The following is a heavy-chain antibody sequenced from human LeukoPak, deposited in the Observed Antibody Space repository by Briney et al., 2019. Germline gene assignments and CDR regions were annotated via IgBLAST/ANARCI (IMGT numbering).Heavy chain of an antibody. V-gene: IGHV4-31*03. D-gene: IGHD4-17*01. CDR1: GGSISSGGYY. J-gene: IGHJ4*02. CDR2: IYYSGST. CDR3: AGGRKDDYGDYVLDY. Sequence: SETLSLTCTVSGGSISSGGYYWSWIRQHPGKGLEWIGYIYYSGSTYYNPSLKSRVTISVDTSKNQFSLKLSSVTAANTAVYYCAGGRKDDYGDYVLDYWGQGTLVTVSS.